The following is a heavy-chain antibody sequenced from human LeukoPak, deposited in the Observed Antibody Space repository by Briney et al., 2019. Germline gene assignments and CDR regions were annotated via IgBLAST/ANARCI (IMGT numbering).Heavy chain of an antibody. V-gene: IGHV1-2*06. CDR1: GYSFTAYF. J-gene: IGHJ4*02. CDR2: INPNSGGT. Sequence: ASVKVSCKASGYSFTAYFMHWVRQAPGQGLEWMGRINPNSGGTNHAQKFQGRVTMTRDTSISTAYMELSRLRSDDTAVYYCARSEVGYCSSTSCYHFDYWGQGTLVTVSS. D-gene: IGHD2-2*01. CDR3: ARSEVGYCSSTSCYHFDY.